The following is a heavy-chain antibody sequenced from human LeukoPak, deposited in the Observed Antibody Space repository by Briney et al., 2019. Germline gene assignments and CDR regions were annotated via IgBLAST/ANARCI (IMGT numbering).Heavy chain of an antibody. Sequence: GGSLRLSCAASGFTFRSYAMSWVRQAPGKGRDWVSTITGSGGTTHYADSGDSVEGRLTISRDNSKNTLYLQMKRLTAEETAVYYCAKLRGYTAYASDYFDYWGQGTLVTVSS. J-gene: IGHJ4*02. CDR2: ITGSGGTT. D-gene: IGHD5-12*01. CDR1: GFTFRSYA. V-gene: IGHV3-23*01. CDR3: AKLRGYTAYASDYFDY.